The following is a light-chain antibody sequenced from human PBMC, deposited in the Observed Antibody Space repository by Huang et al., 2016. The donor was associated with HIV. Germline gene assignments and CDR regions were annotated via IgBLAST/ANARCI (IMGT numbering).Light chain of an antibody. Sequence: IVLTQSQGTLSLSPGERATLSCRASQSVRSSYLAWYQQKPGQTPRLLIYGAYNRAGGIPIRFSGSQSGTDFTLAISSLEPEDFGVYYCQQYGSSPRTFGQGTKLEIK. CDR3: QQYGSSPRT. J-gene: IGKJ2*01. V-gene: IGKV3-20*01. CDR1: QSVRSSY. CDR2: GAY.